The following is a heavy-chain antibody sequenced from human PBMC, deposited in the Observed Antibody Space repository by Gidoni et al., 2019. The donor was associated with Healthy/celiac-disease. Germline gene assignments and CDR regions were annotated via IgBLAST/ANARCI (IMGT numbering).Heavy chain of an antibody. CDR1: GFTFSSYA. CDR3: ARDYDFWSPLDY. V-gene: IGHV3-30-3*01. D-gene: IGHD3-3*01. Sequence: QVQLVESGGGVVQPGRSLRLSCAASGFTFSSYAMHWVRQAPGKGLEWVAVISYDGSNKYYADSVKGRFTISRDNSKNTLYLQMNSLRAEDTAVYYCARDYDFWSPLDYWGQGTLVTVSS. CDR2: ISYDGSNK. J-gene: IGHJ4*02.